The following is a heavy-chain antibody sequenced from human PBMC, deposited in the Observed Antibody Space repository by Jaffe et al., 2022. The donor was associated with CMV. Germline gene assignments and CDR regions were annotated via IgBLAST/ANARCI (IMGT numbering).Heavy chain of an antibody. CDR3: ARDRYDILTGYSPYYYGMDV. CDR1: GGTFSSYA. D-gene: IGHD3-9*01. CDR2: IIPIFGTA. V-gene: IGHV1-69*01. Sequence: QVQLVQSGAEVKKPGSSVKVSCKASGGTFSSYAISWVRQAPGQGLEWMGGIIPIFGTANYAQKFQGRVTITADESTSTAYMELSSLRSEDTAVYYCARDRYDILTGYSPYYYGMDVWGQGTTVTVSS. J-gene: IGHJ6*02.